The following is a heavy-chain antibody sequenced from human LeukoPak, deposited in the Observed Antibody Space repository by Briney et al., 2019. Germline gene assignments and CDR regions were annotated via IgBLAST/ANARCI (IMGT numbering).Heavy chain of an antibody. D-gene: IGHD3-22*01. J-gene: IGHJ4*02. CDR3: AKNYYDSSGLFDY. V-gene: IGHV3-21*01. CDR2: ISSSSSYI. Sequence: PGGSLRLSCAASGFTFSSYSMNWVRQAPGKGLKWVSSISSSSSYIYYADSVKGRFTISRDNAKNSLYLQMNSLRAEDTAVYYCAKNYYDSSGLFDYWGQGTLVTVSS. CDR1: GFTFSSYS.